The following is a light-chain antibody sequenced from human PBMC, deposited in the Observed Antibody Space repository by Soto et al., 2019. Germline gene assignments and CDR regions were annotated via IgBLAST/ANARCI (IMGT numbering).Light chain of an antibody. V-gene: IGKV2-28*01. CDR3: MQALLTPN. Sequence: DIVMTQSPLSLPVTPGEPASISCRSSQSLLHSNGYNYLDWYLQKPGQSPQLLIYLGSNRASGVPDRFSGSGSGTDFTLKISSVEAEDVGVYYCMQALLTPNFGQGTRLEI. CDR1: QSLLHSNGYNY. J-gene: IGKJ5*01. CDR2: LGS.